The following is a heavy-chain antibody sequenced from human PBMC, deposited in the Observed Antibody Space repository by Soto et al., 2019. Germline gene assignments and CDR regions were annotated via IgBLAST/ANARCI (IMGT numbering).Heavy chain of an antibody. V-gene: IGHV3-30*18. Sequence: VGSLRLSCEVSGFRFSSYGVHWVRQAPGKGLEWVALISDDGRNTFYPDSVKGRFSISRDNSKNTVYLQMNSLRAEDTAVYYCAKDPRGNGDVTHYYNGMDVWGQGTTVTVSS. CDR2: ISDDGRNT. CDR3: AKDPRGNGDVTHYYNGMDV. J-gene: IGHJ6*02. CDR1: GFRFSSYG. D-gene: IGHD4-17*01.